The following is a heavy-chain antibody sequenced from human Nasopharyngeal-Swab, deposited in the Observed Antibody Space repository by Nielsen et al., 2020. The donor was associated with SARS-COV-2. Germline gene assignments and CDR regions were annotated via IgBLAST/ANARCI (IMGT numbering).Heavy chain of an antibody. D-gene: IGHD6-13*01. V-gene: IGHV3-43*02. CDR3: AKDKNEQQLVDY. Sequence: GESLKISCAASGFTFDDYAMHWVRQAPGKGLEWASLISGDGGSTYYADSVKGRSTISRDNSKNSLYLQMNSLRTEDTALYYCAKDKNEQQLVDYWGQGTLVTVSS. CDR2: ISGDGGST. J-gene: IGHJ4*02. CDR1: GFTFDDYA.